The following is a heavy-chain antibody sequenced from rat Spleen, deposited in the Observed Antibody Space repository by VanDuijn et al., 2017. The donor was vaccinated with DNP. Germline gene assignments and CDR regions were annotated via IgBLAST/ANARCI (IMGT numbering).Heavy chain of an antibody. J-gene: IGHJ2*01. CDR1: GFTLNNYW. V-gene: IGHV5-31*01. CDR2: ISYDGSST. D-gene: IGHD4-3*01. CDR3: AKNSGYYFDY. Sequence: EVQLVESGGDLVQPGRSLKLSCVASGFTLNNYWMTWIRQVPGKGLEWVASISYDGSSTYYRDSVKGRFTISRDNAKSSLYLQMNSLKSEDTATYYCAKNSGYYFDYWGQGVMVTVSS.